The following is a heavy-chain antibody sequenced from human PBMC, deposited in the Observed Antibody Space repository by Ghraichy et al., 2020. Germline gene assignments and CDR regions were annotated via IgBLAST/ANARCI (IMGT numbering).Heavy chain of an antibody. CDR1: GYSFTSYW. V-gene: IGHV5-51*01. Sequence: GGSLRLSCKGSGYSFTSYWIGWVRQMPGKGLEWMGIIYPGDSDTRYSPSFQGQVTISADKSISTAYLQWSSLKASDTAMYYCARLEDGYNYRNAFDIWGQGTMVTVSS. J-gene: IGHJ3*02. D-gene: IGHD5-24*01. CDR2: IYPGDSDT. CDR3: ARLEDGYNYRNAFDI.